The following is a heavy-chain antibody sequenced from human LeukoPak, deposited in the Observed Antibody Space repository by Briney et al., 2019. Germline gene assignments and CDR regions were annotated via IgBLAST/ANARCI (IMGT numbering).Heavy chain of an antibody. CDR2: IKQDGGEI. J-gene: IGHJ4*02. Sequence: PGGSLRLSCTASGFTFSDYWMSWVRQAPGKGLEWVANIKQDGGEIYYVDSVKGRFTISKDNGKNSLYLQMNSLRAEDTAVYYCARRYFDYWGQGTLVTVSS. V-gene: IGHV3-7*01. CDR1: GFTFSDYW. CDR3: ARRYFDY.